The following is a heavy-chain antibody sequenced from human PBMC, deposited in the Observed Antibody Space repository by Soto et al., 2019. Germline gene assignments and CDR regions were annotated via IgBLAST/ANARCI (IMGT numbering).Heavy chain of an antibody. Sequence: ASVKVSCKASGYTFTSYGISWVRQARGQGLEWMGWISAYNGNTNYAQKLQGRVTMTTDTSTSTAYMELRSLRSDDTAVYYCARDDDYCGGDCYSYYYGMDVWGQGTTVTVSS. CDR3: ARDDDYCGGDCYSYYYGMDV. CDR2: ISAYNGNT. J-gene: IGHJ6*02. V-gene: IGHV1-18*01. D-gene: IGHD2-21*02. CDR1: GYTFTSYG.